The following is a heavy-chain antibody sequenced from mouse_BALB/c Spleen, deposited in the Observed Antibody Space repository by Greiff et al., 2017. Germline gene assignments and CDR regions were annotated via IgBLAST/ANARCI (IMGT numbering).Heavy chain of an antibody. CDR2: INSNGGST. V-gene: IGHV5-6-2*01. CDR3: ARRYGNPWYFDV. CDR1: GFTFSSYY. D-gene: IGHD2-1*01. J-gene: IGHJ1*01. Sequence: EVMLVESGGGLVKLGGSLKLSCAASGFTFSSYYMSWVRQTPEKRLELVAAINSNGGSTYYPDTVKGRFTISRDNAKNTLYLQMSSLKSEDTALYYCARRYGNPWYFDVWGAGTTVTVSS.